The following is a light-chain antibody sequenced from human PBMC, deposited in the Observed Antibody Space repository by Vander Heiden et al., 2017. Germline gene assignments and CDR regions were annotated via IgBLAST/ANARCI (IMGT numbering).Light chain of an antibody. V-gene: IGLV1-47*01. CDR1: SSNIGSNY. Sequence: QSAITQRASASGTSGQRVTISCSGSSSNIGSNYVYWYQQLPGPAPKLLIYRSNQRPSGVLDRFSGSKSGSSASLAISGLRSEDEADYYCAAWDDSLSVPVFGGGTKLTVL. J-gene: IGLJ2*01. CDR2: RSN. CDR3: AAWDDSLSVPV.